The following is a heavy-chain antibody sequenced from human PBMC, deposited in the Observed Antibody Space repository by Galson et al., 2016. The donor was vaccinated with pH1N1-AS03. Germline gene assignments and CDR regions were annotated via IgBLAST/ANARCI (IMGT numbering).Heavy chain of an antibody. J-gene: IGHJ6*02. CDR1: GFTFSNAW. D-gene: IGHD1-26*01. V-gene: IGHV3-15*01. CDR3: STTRGTCDSLTHGLDV. Sequence: SLRLSCAASGFTFSNAWIIWVRQAPGKGLEWVGRIKSQSYGGTPDYGAPVKGRFTISRDDSKNTLYQQMSSLKTEDTAIYYCSTTRGTCDSLTHGLDVWGQGTTVTVSS. CDR2: IKSQSYGGTP.